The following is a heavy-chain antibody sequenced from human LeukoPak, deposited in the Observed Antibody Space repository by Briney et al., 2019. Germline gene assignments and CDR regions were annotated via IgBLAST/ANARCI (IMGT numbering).Heavy chain of an antibody. Sequence: PSETLSLTCTVSGGSISSYYWSWIRQPAGKGLEWIGRIYTSGSTNYNPSLKSRLTISVDTSKNQFSLKLSSVTAADTAVYYCARDPGYDFWSGRFDPWGQGTLVTVSS. J-gene: IGHJ5*02. CDR1: GGSISSYY. CDR2: IYTSGST. CDR3: ARDPGYDFWSGRFDP. D-gene: IGHD3-3*01. V-gene: IGHV4-4*07.